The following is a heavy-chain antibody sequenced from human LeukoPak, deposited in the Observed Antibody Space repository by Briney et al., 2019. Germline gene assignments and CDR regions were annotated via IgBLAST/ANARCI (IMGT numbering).Heavy chain of an antibody. CDR3: ARVNVRITGTIRGSVDP. V-gene: IGHV3-21*01. J-gene: IGHJ5*02. CDR2: ISSSSSYI. Sequence: GGSLRLSCAASGFTFSSYSMNWVRQAPGKGLEWVSSISSSSSYIYYADSVKGRFTISRDNAKNSLYLQMNSLRAEDTAVYYCARVNVRITGTIRGSVDPWGQGTLVTVSS. CDR1: GFTFSSYS. D-gene: IGHD1-20*01.